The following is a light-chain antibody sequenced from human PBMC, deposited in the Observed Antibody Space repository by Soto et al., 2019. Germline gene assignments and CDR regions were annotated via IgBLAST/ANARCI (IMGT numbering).Light chain of an antibody. CDR2: DVS. V-gene: IGLV2-14*03. Sequence: QSVLTQPASVSGSPGQSVTISCAGTSSDVGGYNFVSWYQQHPGKAPQLMIYDVSSRPSGVSNRFSGSKSGNTASLTISGLQAEDEADYYCSSYTSSYTYVFGTGIKVTVL. CDR1: SSDVGGYNF. J-gene: IGLJ1*01. CDR3: SSYTSSYTYV.